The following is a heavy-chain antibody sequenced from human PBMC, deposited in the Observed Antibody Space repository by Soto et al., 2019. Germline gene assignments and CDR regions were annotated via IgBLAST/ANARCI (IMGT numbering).Heavy chain of an antibody. D-gene: IGHD3-3*01. V-gene: IGHV1-18*01. CDR3: ARDFISYDFWSVSITECDY. Sequence: ASVKVSCKASGYTFTSYGISWVRQAPGQGLEWMGWISAYNGNTNYAQKLQGRVTMTTDTSTSTAYMELRSLRSDDTAVYYCARDFISYDFWSVSITECDYWGQGTLVTASS. CDR1: GYTFTSYG. J-gene: IGHJ4*02. CDR2: ISAYNGNT.